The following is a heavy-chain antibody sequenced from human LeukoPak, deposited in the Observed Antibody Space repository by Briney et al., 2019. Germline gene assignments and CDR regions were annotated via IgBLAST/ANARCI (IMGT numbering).Heavy chain of an antibody. CDR3: ARFYSSSWYEDRNYYYGMDV. D-gene: IGHD6-13*01. Sequence: GGSLRLSCAASGFTFSSYAMHWVRQAPGKGLEWVAVISYDGSNKYYADSVKGRFTISRDNSKNTLYLQMNSLRAEDTAVYYCARFYSSSWYEDRNYYYGMDVWGQGTTVTVSS. J-gene: IGHJ6*02. CDR2: ISYDGSNK. V-gene: IGHV3-30-3*01. CDR1: GFTFSSYA.